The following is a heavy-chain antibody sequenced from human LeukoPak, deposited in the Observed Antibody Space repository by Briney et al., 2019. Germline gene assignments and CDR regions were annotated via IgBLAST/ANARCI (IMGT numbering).Heavy chain of an antibody. V-gene: IGHV3-48*01. D-gene: IGHD6-19*01. Sequence: GGSLRLSCAASGFTFSSYSMNWVRQAPGKGLEWVSYISSSSSTIYYADSVKGRFTISRDNAKNSLYLQMNSLRAEDTAVYYCAREVIAVAGTYYFDYWGQGTLVTVSS. CDR3: AREVIAVAGTYYFDY. CDR1: GFTFSSYS. CDR2: ISSSSSTI. J-gene: IGHJ4*02.